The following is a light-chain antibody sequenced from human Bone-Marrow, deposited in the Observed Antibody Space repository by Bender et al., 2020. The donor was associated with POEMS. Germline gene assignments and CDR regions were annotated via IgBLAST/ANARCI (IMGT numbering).Light chain of an antibody. V-gene: IGLV2-23*02. CDR2: EVN. Sequence: QSALTQPASVSGSPGQSITISCTGTSSDVGNYNMVSWYQQHLDSAPKLIIYEVNKRPSGVSNRFSGSKSGYTASLTISGLQAEDEADYYCCSYAGSYTFVFGGGTTLTVL. CDR3: CSYAGSYTFV. CDR1: SSDVGNYNM. J-gene: IGLJ2*01.